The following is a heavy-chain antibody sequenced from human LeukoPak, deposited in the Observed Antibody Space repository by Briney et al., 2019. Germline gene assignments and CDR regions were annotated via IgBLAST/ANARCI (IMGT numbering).Heavy chain of an antibody. V-gene: IGHV4-59*01. CDR1: GGSISSYY. J-gene: IGHJ3*02. CDR3: ARARYVNSFYAFDI. CDR2: LSKSGNT. Sequence: SETLSLTCTVSGGSISSYYWSWIRLPPGKGLEWIGYLSKSGNTNYSPSLKSRVTIFGDTSKNQFFLKLSSVTAADTAMYYCARARYVNSFYAFDIWSQGTLVTVSS. D-gene: IGHD3-9*01.